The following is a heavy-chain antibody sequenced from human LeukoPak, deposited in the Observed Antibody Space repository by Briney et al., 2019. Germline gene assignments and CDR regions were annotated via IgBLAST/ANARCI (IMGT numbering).Heavy chain of an antibody. CDR1: GFTFSGSA. Sequence: GGSLRLSCAASGFTFSGSAIHWVRQPSGKGLEWVGQIDKKDKGYATATAYAASVKGRFTISRDDSINTAYLQMKSLKTEDTALYYCTGDSGTYNWFDPWGQGTLVTVSS. D-gene: IGHD1-26*01. CDR2: IDKKDKGYATAT. V-gene: IGHV3-73*01. CDR3: TGDSGTYNWFDP. J-gene: IGHJ5*02.